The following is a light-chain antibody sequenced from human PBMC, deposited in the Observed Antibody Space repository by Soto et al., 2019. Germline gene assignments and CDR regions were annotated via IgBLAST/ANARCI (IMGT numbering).Light chain of an antibody. CDR1: SSNIGAGYD. V-gene: IGLV1-40*01. J-gene: IGLJ2*01. Sequence: QSVLPPPPSVSGAPGQRVTISCPGRSSNIGAGYDVHWYLQLPGTAPKLLIYGNSNRPSGVPDRFSGSKSGTSASLAITGLQAEDEADYYCQSYDSSLSVVFGGGTKVTVL. CDR3: QSYDSSLSVV. CDR2: GNS.